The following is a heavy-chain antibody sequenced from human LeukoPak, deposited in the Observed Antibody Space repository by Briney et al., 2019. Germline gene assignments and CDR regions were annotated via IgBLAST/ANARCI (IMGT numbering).Heavy chain of an antibody. V-gene: IGHV1-46*01. J-gene: IGHJ4*02. CDR1: GYTFTSHY. D-gene: IGHD6-19*01. CDR3: ARAVKYRSGPLTDLLPYYFDY. Sequence: ASVKVSCKASGYTFTSHYMHWVRQAPEKGLEWMGIINPTGGSTSYAQKFQGRVTMTRDTSTSTDYMELSSLRSEDMAVYYCARAVKYRSGPLTDLLPYYFDYWGQGTLVTVSS. CDR2: INPTGGST.